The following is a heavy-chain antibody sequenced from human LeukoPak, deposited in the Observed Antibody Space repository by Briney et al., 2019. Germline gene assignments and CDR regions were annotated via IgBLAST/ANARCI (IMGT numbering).Heavy chain of an antibody. Sequence: GGSLRLSCAASGFTVSSNYMSWVRQAPGKGLEWVSVIYSGGSTYYADSVKGRFTISRDNAKNSLYLQMNSLRAEDTALYYCARVSYYPHDAFGIWGQGTMVTVSS. CDR2: IYSGGST. V-gene: IGHV3-66*01. D-gene: IGHD2-8*01. J-gene: IGHJ3*02. CDR1: GFTVSSNY. CDR3: ARVSYYPHDAFGI.